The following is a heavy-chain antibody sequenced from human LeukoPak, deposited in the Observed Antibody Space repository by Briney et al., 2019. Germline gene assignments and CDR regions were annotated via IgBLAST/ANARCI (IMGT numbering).Heavy chain of an antibody. Sequence: GRSLRLSCAASGFTFSSYAMHWVRQAPGKGLVWVSRIDSDGSSTIYADSVKGRFTISRDNAKNTLYLQMNSLRADDTAVYFCARGQSSSSWVYYRYGMDVWGQGNTVTVSS. J-gene: IGHJ6*02. CDR3: ARGQSSSSWVYYRYGMDV. V-gene: IGHV3-74*01. D-gene: IGHD6-6*01. CDR2: IDSDGSST. CDR1: GFTFSSYA.